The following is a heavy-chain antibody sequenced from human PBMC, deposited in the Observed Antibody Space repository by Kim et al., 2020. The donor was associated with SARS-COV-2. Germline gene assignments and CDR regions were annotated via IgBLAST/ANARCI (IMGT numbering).Heavy chain of an antibody. V-gene: IGHV4-4*02. D-gene: IGHD6-19*01. CDR3: ARAPRAGRSYYFDY. J-gene: IGHJ4*02. Sequence: NPSLKSRVTISVDKAKNQFSLKLSSVTAADTAVYYCARAPRAGRSYYFDYWGQGTLVTVSS.